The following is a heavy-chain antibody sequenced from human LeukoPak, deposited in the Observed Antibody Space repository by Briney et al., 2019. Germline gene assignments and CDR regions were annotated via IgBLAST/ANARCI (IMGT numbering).Heavy chain of an antibody. Sequence: GASVKVSCKASGYTFTTYGISWVRQAPGQGLEWMGWISGYNGNTNYAQKLQGRVTITTDTSTSTAYMELGSLRSDDTAVYYCARASGVLLGIFDYWGQGTLVTVSS. J-gene: IGHJ4*02. V-gene: IGHV1-18*01. D-gene: IGHD7-27*01. CDR2: ISGYNGNT. CDR3: ARASGVLLGIFDY. CDR1: GYTFTTYG.